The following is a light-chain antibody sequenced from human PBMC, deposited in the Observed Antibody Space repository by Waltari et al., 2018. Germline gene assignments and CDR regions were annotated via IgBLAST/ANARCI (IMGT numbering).Light chain of an antibody. V-gene: IGLV2-14*03. J-gene: IGLJ2*01. CDR2: DVS. Sequence: QSALTQPPPVSRSPGQSIPISFTGTSHVVGLFNFVSGYQQRPDKAPKLIIYDVSYRPSGVSNRFSGSKSGSTASLTISGLQAEDEADYHCSSYTSSSTVGVLFGGGTKLTVL. CDR3: SSYTSSSTVGVL. CDR1: SHVVGLFNF.